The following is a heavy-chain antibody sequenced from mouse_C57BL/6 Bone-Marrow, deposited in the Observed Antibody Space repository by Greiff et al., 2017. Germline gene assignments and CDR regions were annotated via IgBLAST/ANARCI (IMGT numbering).Heavy chain of an antibody. CDR2: VDPETGGT. D-gene: IGHD2-3*01. Sequence: QVQLQQSGAELVRPGASVTLSCKASGYTFTDYEMHWVKQTPVHGLEWIGAVDPETGGTAYNQKFKGKAILTADKSSSTAYMELRSLTSEDSSVYYCKRLLNGYSYYFDYWGQGTSLTVS. J-gene: IGHJ2*03. CDR3: KRLLNGYSYYFDY. CDR1: GYTFTDYE. V-gene: IGHV1-15*01.